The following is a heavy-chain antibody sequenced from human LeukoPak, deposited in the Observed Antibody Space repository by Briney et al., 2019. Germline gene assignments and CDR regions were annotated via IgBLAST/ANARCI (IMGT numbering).Heavy chain of an antibody. CDR1: GFTFSSYA. Sequence: GGSLRLSCAASGFTFSSYAMSWVRQAPGKGLVWVSAFSGSGGSTYYADSAKGRFIISRDNSKNTLYLQMDSLRAEDTAVYYCAVSGRGRFDPWGQGTLVTVSS. CDR2: FSGSGGST. D-gene: IGHD5/OR15-5a*01. V-gene: IGHV3-23*01. J-gene: IGHJ5*02. CDR3: AVSGRGRFDP.